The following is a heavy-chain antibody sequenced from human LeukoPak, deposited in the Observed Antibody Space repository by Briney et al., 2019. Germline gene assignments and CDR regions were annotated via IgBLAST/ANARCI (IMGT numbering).Heavy chain of an antibody. Sequence: GGSLRLSCAASGFTFRSYSMNWVRQAPGKGLEWVAVIWYDGSNKYYADSVKGRFTISRDNSKNTLYLQMNSLRAEDTAVYYCARGEVDYYDSSGYYYYEYFQHWGQGTLVTVSS. V-gene: IGHV3-33*08. CDR2: IWYDGSNK. D-gene: IGHD3-22*01. CDR3: ARGEVDYYDSSGYYYYEYFQH. J-gene: IGHJ1*01. CDR1: GFTFRSYS.